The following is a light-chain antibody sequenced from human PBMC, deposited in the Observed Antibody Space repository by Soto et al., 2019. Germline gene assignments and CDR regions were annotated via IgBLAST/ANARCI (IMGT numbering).Light chain of an antibody. V-gene: IGKV1-5*03. CDR2: KAS. CDR1: QSISSW. Sequence: DIQMTQSPSTLSASVGERVTITCRASQSISSWLAWYQQKPGKAPKLLIYKASSLESGVPSTFSGSGSGTEFTLTISSLQPDDFATYYCQQYNSYTWTFGQGTKVEIK. CDR3: QQYNSYTWT. J-gene: IGKJ1*01.